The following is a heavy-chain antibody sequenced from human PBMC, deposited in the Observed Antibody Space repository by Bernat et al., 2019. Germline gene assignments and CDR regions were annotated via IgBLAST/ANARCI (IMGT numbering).Heavy chain of an antibody. CDR1: GFTFGDYA. D-gene: IGHD3-3*01. CDR2: IRSKAYGGTT. V-gene: IGHV3-49*04. J-gene: IGHJ4*02. CDR3: TREDLYDFWSGYYYYFDY. Sequence: EVQLVESGGGLVQPGRSLRLSCTASGFTFGDYAMSWVRQAPGKGLEWVGFIRSKAYGGTTEYAAPVKGRFTISRDDSKSIAYLQMNSLKTEDTAVYYCTREDLYDFWSGYYYYFDYWGQGTLVTVSS.